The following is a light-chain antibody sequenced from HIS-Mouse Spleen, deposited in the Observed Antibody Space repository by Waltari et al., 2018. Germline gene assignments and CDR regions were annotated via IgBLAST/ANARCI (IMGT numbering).Light chain of an antibody. J-gene: IGLJ2*01. V-gene: IGLV2-14*01. CDR1: SSDVGGYNY. CDR2: EVS. Sequence: QSALTQPASVSGSPGQSITISCTGTSSDVGGYNYVSWYPQPPGKTPKLMIYEVSNRPSGVSNRFSGSKSGNTASLTISGLQAEDEADYYGSSYTSSSTVVFGGGTKLTVL. CDR3: SSYTSSSTVV.